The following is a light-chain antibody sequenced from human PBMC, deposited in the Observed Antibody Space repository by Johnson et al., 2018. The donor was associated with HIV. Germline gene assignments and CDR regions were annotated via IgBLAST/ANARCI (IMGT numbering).Light chain of an antibody. CDR1: SSNIGNNY. CDR2: END. CDR3: GTWDTSLNAFV. V-gene: IGLV1-51*02. J-gene: IGLJ1*01. Sequence: HSVLTQPPSVSAAPGQKVAISCSGSSSNIGNNYVSWYQQLPGTAPKLLIYENDKRPSGIPDRFSGSKSGMSATLAITGLQTGDEADYYCGTWDTSLNAFVLGNGTKVTVL.